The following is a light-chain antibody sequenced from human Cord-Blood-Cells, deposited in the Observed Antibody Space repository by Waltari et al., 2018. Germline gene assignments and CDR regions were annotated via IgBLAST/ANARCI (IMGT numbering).Light chain of an antibody. CDR3: SSYTSGSTWV. Sequence: QSALTQPASVSGSPGQSITISCTGTSSDVGGYNYVLWYQQHPGKVPKLMIYDVSKRPSGVSNRFSGSKSGNTASLTISGLQAEDEADYYCSSYTSGSTWVFGGGTELTVL. J-gene: IGLJ3*02. V-gene: IGLV2-14*01. CDR2: DVS. CDR1: SSDVGGYNY.